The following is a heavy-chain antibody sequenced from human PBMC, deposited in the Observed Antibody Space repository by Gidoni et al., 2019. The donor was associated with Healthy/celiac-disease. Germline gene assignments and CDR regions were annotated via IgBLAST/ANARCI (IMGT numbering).Heavy chain of an antibody. V-gene: IGHV4-39*01. J-gene: IGHJ4*02. CDR3: ASRGGVWRELLFDY. CDR2: IYYSGST. CDR1: GGSISSSSYY. Sequence: QLQLQESGPGLVKPSETLSLTCTVSGGSISSSSYYWGWIRQPPGKGLEWIGGIYYSGSTYYNPSLKSRVTISVDTSKNQFSLKLSSVTAADTAVYYCASRGGVWRELLFDYWGQGTLVTVSS. D-gene: IGHD1-26*01.